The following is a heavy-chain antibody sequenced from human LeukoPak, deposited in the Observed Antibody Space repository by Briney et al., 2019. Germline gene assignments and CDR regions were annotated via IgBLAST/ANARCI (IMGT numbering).Heavy chain of an antibody. CDR2: IHPGDSDA. CDR3: ARGPLTVTSVDY. D-gene: IGHD4-17*01. V-gene: IGHV5-51*01. CDR1: GYSFPSYR. J-gene: IGHJ4*02. Sequence: GESLKISCKGSGYSFPSYRIGWVRQMPGKGLEWMGIIHPGDSDARYSPSFQGQVTISADKSISTAYLQWSSLKASDTAMYYCARGPLTVTSVDYWGQGTLVTVSS.